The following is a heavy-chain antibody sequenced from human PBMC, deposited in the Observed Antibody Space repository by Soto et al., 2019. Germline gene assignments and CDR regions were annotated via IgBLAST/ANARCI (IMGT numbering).Heavy chain of an antibody. CDR1: AFTLSSYS. V-gene: IGHV3-48*02. J-gene: IGHJ6*02. CDR2: ISYSSSTI. D-gene: IGHD1-20*01. CDR3: ASVSFANWSNYYYGLDV. Sequence: EVQLVESGGALVQPGGSLRLSCVASAFTLSSYSMSWVRQAPGKGLEWISYISYSSSTIYYADSVKGRFTISRDNAKNSLYLQMNSLRDEDTAVYNCASVSFANWSNYYYGLDVWGQGTTVTVSS.